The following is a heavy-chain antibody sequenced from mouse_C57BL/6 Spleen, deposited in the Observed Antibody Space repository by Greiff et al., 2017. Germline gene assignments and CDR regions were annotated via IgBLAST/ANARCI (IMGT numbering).Heavy chain of an antibody. Sequence: QVQLQQSGPELVKPGASVKISCKASGYTFTDYYINWVKQRPGQGLEWIGWFFPGSGSTYYNEKFKGKATLTVDKSSSTAYMLLSCLTSEESAVYFCADRGYYGNYGEDAMDYWGQGTSVTVSS. D-gene: IGHD2-1*01. CDR3: ADRGYYGNYGEDAMDY. V-gene: IGHV1-75*01. CDR2: FFPGSGST. J-gene: IGHJ4*01. CDR1: GYTFTDYY.